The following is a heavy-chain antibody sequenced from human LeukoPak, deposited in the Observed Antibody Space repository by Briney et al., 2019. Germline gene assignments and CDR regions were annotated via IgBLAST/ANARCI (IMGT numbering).Heavy chain of an antibody. Sequence: SETLSLTCTVSGDSISSGYSWGWIRQPPGKGLEWIGTIYHSGSTFYNPSLKRRVTISVDTSKNRFSLKLSSVTAADTAVYYCARVKADAFDIWGQGTMVTVSS. CDR1: GDSISSGYS. J-gene: IGHJ3*02. CDR3: ARVKADAFDI. CDR2: IYHSGST. V-gene: IGHV4-38-2*02.